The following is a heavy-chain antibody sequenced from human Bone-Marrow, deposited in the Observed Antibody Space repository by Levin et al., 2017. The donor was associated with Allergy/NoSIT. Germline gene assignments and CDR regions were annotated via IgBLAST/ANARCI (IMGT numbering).Heavy chain of an antibody. Sequence: PGGSLRLSCAASGFTFSSYSMNWVRQAPGKGLEWVSSISSSSSYIYYADSVKGRFTISRDNAKNSLYLQMNSLRAEDTAVYYCARDGDIVVVPAAPRAAGWDYWGQGTLVTVSS. CDR1: GFTFSSYS. V-gene: IGHV3-21*01. CDR3: ARDGDIVVVPAAPRAAGWDY. D-gene: IGHD2-2*01. CDR2: ISSSSSYI. J-gene: IGHJ4*02.